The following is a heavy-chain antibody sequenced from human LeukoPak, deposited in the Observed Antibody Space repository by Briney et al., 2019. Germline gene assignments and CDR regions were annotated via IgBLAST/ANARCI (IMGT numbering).Heavy chain of an antibody. Sequence: PSETLSLTCAVYGGSFSGYYWSWIRQPPGKGLEWIGEINHSGSTNYNPSLKSRVTISADTSKNQFSLKLSSVTAADTAVYYCARGLLWFGERGSFDYWGQGTLVTVSS. J-gene: IGHJ4*02. CDR3: ARGLLWFGERGSFDY. D-gene: IGHD3-10*01. CDR1: GGSFSGYY. V-gene: IGHV4-34*01. CDR2: INHSGST.